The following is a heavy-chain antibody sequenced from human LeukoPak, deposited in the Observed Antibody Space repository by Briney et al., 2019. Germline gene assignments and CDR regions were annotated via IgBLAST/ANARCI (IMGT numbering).Heavy chain of an antibody. CDR1: GFTVSSNY. CDR2: IYSGGST. CDR3: ARQRVVGARALFGVDV. J-gene: IGHJ6*02. Sequence: GGSLRLSCAASGFTVSSNYMSWVRQAPGKGLEWVSVIYSGGSTYYADSVKGRFTTSRDNSKNTLYLQMNSLRAEDTAVYYCARQRVVGARALFGVDVWGQGTTVTVSS. D-gene: IGHD1-26*01. V-gene: IGHV3-53*01.